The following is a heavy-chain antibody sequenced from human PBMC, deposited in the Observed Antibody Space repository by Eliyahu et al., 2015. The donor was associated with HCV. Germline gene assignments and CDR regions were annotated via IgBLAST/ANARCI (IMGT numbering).Heavy chain of an antibody. CDR1: GINLSRYW. D-gene: IGHD6-19*01. Sequence: EVQLVESGGGLVQPGGSLRLXXAXSGINLSRYWMHWVRQAPGEGLVWVSRIVSDGSGAMYADSVKGRFTISNDSAKNTLYLQMNSLKAEDTALYYCAFYTRGWSWGQGTLVTVSS. CDR3: AFYTRGWS. J-gene: IGHJ5*02. V-gene: IGHV3-74*03. CDR2: IVSDGSGA.